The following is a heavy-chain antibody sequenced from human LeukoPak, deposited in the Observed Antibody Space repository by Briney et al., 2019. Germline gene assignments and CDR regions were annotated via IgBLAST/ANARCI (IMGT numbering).Heavy chain of an antibody. J-gene: IGHJ4*02. CDR2: IKGGNGDT. Sequence: ASVKVSCMASVYSFTNYVVHSVRPPPGQRAECMGWIKGGNGDTKYSPNFQDSVTITRDTSANTVYVELSSLTSEDTALYYCMRDDCGDTWYPGGYWGQGTLVTVSS. CDR3: MRDDCGDTWYPGGY. CDR1: VYSFTNYV. V-gene: IGHV1-3*01. D-gene: IGHD2-21*01.